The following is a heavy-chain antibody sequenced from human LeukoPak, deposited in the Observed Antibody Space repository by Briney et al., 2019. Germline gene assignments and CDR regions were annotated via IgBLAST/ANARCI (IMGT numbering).Heavy chain of an antibody. CDR3: ARVRDPFRWTRTLDH. Sequence: SGGSLRLSCAASGFTFRSHGMQWVRQGPGKGLEWVATISHDGSDIFYVESGKGRVTISRDNSKTTVYLQMTGLRTDDTGVYYCARVRDPFRWTRTLDHWGQGTRVIVSS. J-gene: IGHJ4*02. D-gene: IGHD4-23*01. CDR2: ISHDGSDI. CDR1: GFTFRSHG. V-gene: IGHV3-30*03.